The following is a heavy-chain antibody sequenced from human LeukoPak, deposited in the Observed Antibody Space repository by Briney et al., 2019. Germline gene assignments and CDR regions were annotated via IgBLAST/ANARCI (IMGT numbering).Heavy chain of an antibody. Sequence: ASVKVSCKVSGYTLTELSMHWVRQAPGKGLEWMGGFDPEDGETIYAQKFQGRVTMTEDTSTDTAYMELSSLRSEDTAVYYCATLFEVGAITPGATIPYYFDYWGQETLVTVSS. V-gene: IGHV1-24*01. CDR1: GYTLTELS. CDR2: FDPEDGET. J-gene: IGHJ4*02. D-gene: IGHD1-26*01. CDR3: ATLFEVGAITPGATIPYYFDY.